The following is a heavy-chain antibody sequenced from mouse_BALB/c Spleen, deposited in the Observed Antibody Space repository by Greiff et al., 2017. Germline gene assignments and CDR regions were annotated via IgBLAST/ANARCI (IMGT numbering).Heavy chain of an antibody. J-gene: IGHJ4*01. Sequence: VQRVESGPGLVAPSQSLSITCTVSGFSLTSYGVHWVRQPPGKGLEWLGVIWAGGSTNYNSALMSRLSISKDNSKSQVFLKMNSLQTDDTAMYYCARGDYGSSYVLYAMDYWGQGTSVTVSS. CDR2: IWAGGST. CDR1: GFSLTSYG. CDR3: ARGDYGSSYVLYAMDY. V-gene: IGHV2-9*02. D-gene: IGHD1-1*01.